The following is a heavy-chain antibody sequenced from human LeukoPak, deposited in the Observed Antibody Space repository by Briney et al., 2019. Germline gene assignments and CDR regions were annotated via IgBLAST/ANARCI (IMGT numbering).Heavy chain of an antibody. J-gene: IGHJ4*02. CDR2: INSDGSST. CDR1: GFTFRSYW. V-gene: IGHV3-74*01. CDR3: AREREWDYPLDY. D-gene: IGHD1-26*01. Sequence: QPGGSLRLSCAASGFTFRSYWMHWVRQAPGKGLVWVSRINSDGSSTSYADSVKGRFTISRDNAKNTLYLQMNSLRAEDTAVYYCAREREWDYPLDYWGQGTLVTVSS.